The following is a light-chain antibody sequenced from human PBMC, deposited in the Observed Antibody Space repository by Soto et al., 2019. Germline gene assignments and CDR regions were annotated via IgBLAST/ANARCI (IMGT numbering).Light chain of an antibody. V-gene: IGLV2-8*01. Sequence: QSVLTQPPSASGSPGQSVTISCTGTSSDIGAYNYVSWYQQHPGKVPKLIIHEVTQRPSGVPDRFSASKSGNTAFLTVSGLQAEDEADYYCSSHGGANNFYVFGTGTKVTAL. CDR1: SSDIGAYNY. CDR2: EVT. CDR3: SSHGGANNFYV. J-gene: IGLJ1*01.